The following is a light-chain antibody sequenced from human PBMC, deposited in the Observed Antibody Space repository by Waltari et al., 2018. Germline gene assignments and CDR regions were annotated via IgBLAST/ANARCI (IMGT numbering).Light chain of an antibody. Sequence: SASDDVCTSVTCYHHRPGQAPRVRIYVASKWATGIPASFSGSGSGTDFTLSISSLEPEDFAVYYFQQRTNWAPALTSAGGTKVES. CDR3: QQRTNWAPALT. CDR1: DDVCTS. CDR2: VAS. V-gene: IGKV3-11*01. J-gene: IGKJ4*01.